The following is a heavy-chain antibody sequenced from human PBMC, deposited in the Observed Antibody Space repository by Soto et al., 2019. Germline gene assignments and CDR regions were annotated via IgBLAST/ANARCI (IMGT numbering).Heavy chain of an antibody. Sequence: SETLSLTCTVSGGSISSSSYYWGWIRQPPGKGLEWIGSIYYSGSTYYNPSLKSRVTISLATSTIQFSLKLRSVTAADTAVYYCVKPTGTTWYYFDYWGQGTLVTVSS. D-gene: IGHD1-1*01. J-gene: IGHJ4*02. V-gene: IGHV4-39*01. CDR1: GGSISSSSYY. CDR2: IYYSGST. CDR3: VKPTGTTWYYFDY.